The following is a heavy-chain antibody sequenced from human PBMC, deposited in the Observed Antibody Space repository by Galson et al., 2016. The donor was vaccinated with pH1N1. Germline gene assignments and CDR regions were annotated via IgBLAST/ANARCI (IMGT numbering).Heavy chain of an antibody. D-gene: IGHD2-15*01. CDR1: GGLFTDYA. CDR3: AVCSSGNCYYFDY. V-gene: IGHV1-69*13. J-gene: IGHJ4*02. Sequence: SVKVSCKASGGLFTDYALSWVRQAPGEGLEWMGGIFPRIGKTDYAQKFQDRVTITADEPTTTAFLELSSLRSEDTAVYYCAVCSSGNCYYFDYWGQGTLVTVSS. CDR2: IFPRIGKT.